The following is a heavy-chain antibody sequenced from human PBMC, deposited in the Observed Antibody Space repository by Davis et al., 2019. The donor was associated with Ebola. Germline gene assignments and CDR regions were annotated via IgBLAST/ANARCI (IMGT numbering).Heavy chain of an antibody. CDR1: GYTFTSYY. Sequence: AASVKVSCKASGYTFTSYYVHWVRQAPGQGLEWMGIIYPSGGSISYAQRFLGRVTMTRDTSTSTVYMELSSLRSEDTAVYYCARFHYYDSSGYYYYYGMDVWGKGTTVTVSS. D-gene: IGHD3-22*01. CDR2: IYPSGGSI. CDR3: ARFHYYDSSGYYYYYGMDV. V-gene: IGHV1-46*01. J-gene: IGHJ6*04.